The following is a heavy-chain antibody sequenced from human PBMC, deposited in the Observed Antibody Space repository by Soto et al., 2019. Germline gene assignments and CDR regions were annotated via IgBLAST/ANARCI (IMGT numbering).Heavy chain of an antibody. Sequence: PGGSLRLSCAASGFTFSSYWMSWVRQAPGKGLEWVANIKQDGSEKYYVDSVKGRFTISRDNAKNSLYLQMNSLRAEDTAVYYCARDHRSYYYYGMDVWGQGTTVTVSS. CDR3: ARDHRSYYYYGMDV. CDR1: GFTFSSYW. J-gene: IGHJ6*02. V-gene: IGHV3-7*01. CDR2: IKQDGSEK.